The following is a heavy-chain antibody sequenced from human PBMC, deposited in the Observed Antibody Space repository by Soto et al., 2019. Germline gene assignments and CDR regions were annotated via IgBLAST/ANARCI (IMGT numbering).Heavy chain of an antibody. J-gene: IGHJ4*02. CDR2: IYRGGNT. CDR3: ARGDFDD. Sequence: VKLVESGGGVVQPGRSLRLSCTTSGFNVSNNYMSWVRQAPGKGLEWVSIIYRGGNTYYADSVKGRFTISRDNSKNTVDLQMNSLRVEETAVYYCARGDFDDWGQGTLVTVSS. V-gene: IGHV3-66*01. CDR1: GFNVSNNY.